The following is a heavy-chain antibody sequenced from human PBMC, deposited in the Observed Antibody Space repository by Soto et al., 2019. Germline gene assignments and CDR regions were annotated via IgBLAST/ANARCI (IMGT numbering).Heavy chain of an antibody. CDR2: IYYSGST. V-gene: IGHV4-30-4*01. Sequence: SETLSLTCTVSGGSISSYYRSWIRQPPGKGLEWIGYIYYSGSTYYNPSLKSRVTISVDTSKNQFSLKLSSVTAADTAVYYCARVGSKSSYDFWSGYYTGAFDIWGQGTMVTVSS. CDR3: ARVGSKSSYDFWSGYYTGAFDI. D-gene: IGHD3-3*01. J-gene: IGHJ3*02. CDR1: GGSISSYY.